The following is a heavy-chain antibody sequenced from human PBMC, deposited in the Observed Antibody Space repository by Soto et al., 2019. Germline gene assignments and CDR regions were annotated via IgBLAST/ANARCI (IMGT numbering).Heavy chain of an antibody. J-gene: IGHJ4*02. CDR1: GDSVSSNSAA. CDR3: ATWRFDH. Sequence: QVQLQQSGPGLVKPSQTLSLTCAISGDSVSSNSAAWNWIRQSPSRGLEWLGRTYYRSEWKHDYAVSVKSRISIDPDTSKNQFSLHLNSVTPEDSAVYYCATWRFDHWGQGTLVTVSS. V-gene: IGHV6-1*01. CDR2: TYYRSEWKH.